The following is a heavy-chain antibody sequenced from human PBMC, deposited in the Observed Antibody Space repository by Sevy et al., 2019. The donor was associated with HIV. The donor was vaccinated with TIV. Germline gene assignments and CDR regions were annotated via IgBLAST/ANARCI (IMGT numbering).Heavy chain of an antibody. J-gene: IGHJ4*02. V-gene: IGHV3-33*01. D-gene: IGHD3-10*01. CDR1: GFTFSSYG. CDR2: IWYDGSNK. CDR3: ARDTKLLWFGELGLDY. Sequence: GGSLRLSCAASGFTFSSYGMHWVRQAPGKGLEWVAVIWYDGSNKYYADSVKGRFTISRDNSKNTLYLQMNSLRAEDTAVYYCARDTKLLWFGELGLDYWGQRTLVTVSS.